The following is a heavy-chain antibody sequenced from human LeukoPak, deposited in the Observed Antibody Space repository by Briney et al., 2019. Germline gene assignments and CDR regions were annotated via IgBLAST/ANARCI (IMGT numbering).Heavy chain of an antibody. CDR2: ISGSCGST. D-gene: IGHD4-17*01. Sequence: GGSLRLSCAASGFTFSSYAMSWVRQAPGKGLEWVSSISGSCGSTYYADSVKGRFTISRDNYKNTLYLQMNSLRAEDTAVYYCALSYGESGHWGQGSMASVSS. V-gene: IGHV3-23*01. J-gene: IGHJ4*02. CDR1: GFTFSSYA. CDR3: ALSYGESGH.